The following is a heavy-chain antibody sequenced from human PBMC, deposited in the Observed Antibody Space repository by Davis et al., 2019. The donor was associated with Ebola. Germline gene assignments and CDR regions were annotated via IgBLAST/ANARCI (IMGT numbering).Heavy chain of an antibody. Sequence: PSETLSLTCTVSGGSISSSSYYWGWIRQPPGKGLEWIGSIYYSRSTYYNPSLKSRVTISVDTSKNQFSLKLSSVTAADTAVYYCARGDFWSGYLDYWGQGTLVTVSS. CDR1: GGSISSSSYY. CDR2: IYYSRST. V-gene: IGHV4-39*07. CDR3: ARGDFWSGYLDY. J-gene: IGHJ4*02. D-gene: IGHD3-3*01.